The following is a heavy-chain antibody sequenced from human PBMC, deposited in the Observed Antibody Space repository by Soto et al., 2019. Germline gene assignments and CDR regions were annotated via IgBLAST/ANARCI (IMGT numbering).Heavy chain of an antibody. V-gene: IGHV1-69*13. CDR1: GGTFSSYA. J-gene: IGHJ3*02. CDR3: ATQTYLRYFGPLYAFDI. CDR2: IIPIFGTA. Sequence: SVKVSCKASGGTFSSYAISWVRQAPGQGLEWMGGIIPIFGTANYAQKFQGRVTITADESTSTAYMELSSLRSEDTAVYYCATQTYLRYFGPLYAFDIWGQGTMVTVSS. D-gene: IGHD3-9*01.